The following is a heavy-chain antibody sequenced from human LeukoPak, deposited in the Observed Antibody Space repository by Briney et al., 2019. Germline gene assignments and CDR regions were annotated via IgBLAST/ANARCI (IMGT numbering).Heavy chain of an antibody. J-gene: IGHJ6*02. CDR3: ARGSNKDDFWSGSYYGMDV. CDR1: GFTFSSHW. CDR2: LNADASTT. V-gene: IGHV3-74*01. Sequence: GGSLRLSCETSGFTFSSHWMHWVRQAPGKGLVWVSRLNADASTTNYADSVKGRFTISRDNAKNSLYLQMNSLRAEDTAVYYCARGSNKDDFWSGSYYGMDVWGQGTTVTVSS. D-gene: IGHD3-3*01.